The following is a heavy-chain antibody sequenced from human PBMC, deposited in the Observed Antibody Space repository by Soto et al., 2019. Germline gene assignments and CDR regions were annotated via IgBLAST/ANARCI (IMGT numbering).Heavy chain of an antibody. CDR1: GFTFSSYA. CDR3: ARDGIEPGYYYYGMDV. V-gene: IGHV3-30-3*01. J-gene: IGHJ6*02. Sequence: QVQLMESGGGVVQPGRSLRLSCAASGFTFSSYALHWVRQAPGTGLEWVAVISYEGSMKYYRESVKGRFTISRDNSKNTLYLQMNSLRSEDTAVYYCARDGIEPGYYYYGMDVWGQGTTVTVAS. D-gene: IGHD1-26*01. CDR2: ISYEGSMK.